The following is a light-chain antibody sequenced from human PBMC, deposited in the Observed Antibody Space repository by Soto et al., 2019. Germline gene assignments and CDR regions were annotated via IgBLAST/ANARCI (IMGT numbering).Light chain of an antibody. Sequence: EIVLTQSPGTLSLSPGERVTLSCRASQSVTNTYLAWYQQKPGQAPRLLIYDASTRATGIPDRFSGSGSGTDFTLTISRLEPEDFATYYCQQYNSYSPTFGQGTKVEIK. V-gene: IGKV3-20*01. CDR1: QSVTNTY. J-gene: IGKJ1*01. CDR3: QQYNSYSPT. CDR2: DAS.